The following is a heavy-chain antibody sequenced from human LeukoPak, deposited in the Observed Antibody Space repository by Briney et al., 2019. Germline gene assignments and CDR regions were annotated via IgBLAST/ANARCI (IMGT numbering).Heavy chain of an antibody. V-gene: IGHV3-7*03. J-gene: IGHJ4*02. D-gene: IGHD5-18*01. CDR3: ARAVTSMDGY. CDR1: GFTFSSYW. CDR2: LNEDGSKR. Sequence: HTGGSLRLSCAASGFTFSSYWMTWVRQAPGKGLEWVASLNEDGSKRSYVGSVKGRFTISRDNAQKSVYLQMNSLTAEDTAVYYCARAVTSMDGYWGRGTLVTVSS.